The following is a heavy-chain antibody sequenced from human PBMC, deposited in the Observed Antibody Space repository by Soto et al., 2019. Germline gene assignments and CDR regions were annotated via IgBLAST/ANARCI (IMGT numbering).Heavy chain of an antibody. J-gene: IGHJ4*02. CDR3: ARLSYCSGGSCFNFDY. Sequence: SETLSLTCTVSGGSSSSYYWSWIRQPPGKGLEWIGYIYYSGSTNYNPSLKSRVTISVDTSKNQFSLKLSSVTAADTAVYYCARLSYCSGGSCFNFDYWGQGTLVTVSS. CDR1: GGSSSSYY. CDR2: IYYSGST. V-gene: IGHV4-59*01. D-gene: IGHD2-15*01.